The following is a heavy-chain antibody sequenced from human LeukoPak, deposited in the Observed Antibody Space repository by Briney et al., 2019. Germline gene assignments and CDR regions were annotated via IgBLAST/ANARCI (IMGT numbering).Heavy chain of an antibody. V-gene: IGHV3-48*01. D-gene: IGHD2-15*01. Sequence: PGGSLRLSCAASGFTFSNYNMNWVRQAPGKGLEWVSYISSSGSSVYYADSVKGRFTISRDNARNSLYLQMNSLRAEDTAVYYCARERAVVAAGAHYYYGMDVWGQGTTVTVSS. J-gene: IGHJ6*02. CDR1: GFTFSNYN. CDR2: ISSSGSSV. CDR3: ARERAVVAAGAHYYYGMDV.